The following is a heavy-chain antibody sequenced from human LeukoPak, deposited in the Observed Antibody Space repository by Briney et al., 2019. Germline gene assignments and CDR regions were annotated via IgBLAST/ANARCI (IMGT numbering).Heavy chain of an antibody. Sequence: SETLSLTCTVSGGSISSSSYYWGWIRQPPGKGLERIGSIYYSGSTYYNPSLKSRVTISVDTSKNQFSLKLSSVTAADTAVYYCARRRYSSSWYKPGGFDPWGQGTLVTVSS. V-gene: IGHV4-39*07. CDR2: IYYSGST. CDR1: GGSISSSSYY. J-gene: IGHJ5*02. CDR3: ARRRYSSSWYKPGGFDP. D-gene: IGHD6-13*01.